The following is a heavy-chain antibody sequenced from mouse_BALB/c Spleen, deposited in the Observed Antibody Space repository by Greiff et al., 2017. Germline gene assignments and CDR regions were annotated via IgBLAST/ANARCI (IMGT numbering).Heavy chain of an antibody. CDR2: IRLKSNNYAP. Sequence: EVKLVESGGGLVQPGGSMKLSCVASGFPFSNFWMKWVRQSPEKGLEWVAEIRLKSNNYAPHYAESVKGRFTISRDDSKSSVYLQMNNVRAEDTGMYYCTRWLLQTSYIDYWGQGTTVTVSS. V-gene: IGHV6-6*02. D-gene: IGHD2-3*01. CDR3: TRWLLQTSYIDY. CDR1: GFPFSNFW. J-gene: IGHJ2*01.